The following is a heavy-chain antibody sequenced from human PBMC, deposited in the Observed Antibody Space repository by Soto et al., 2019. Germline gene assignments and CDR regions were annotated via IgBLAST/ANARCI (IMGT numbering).Heavy chain of an antibody. J-gene: IGHJ4*02. CDR1: GFTVSNNY. V-gene: IGHV3-53*01. D-gene: IGHD6-13*01. CDR3: ARGLLAASGNYFDY. Sequence: GGSLRLSCAASGFTVSNNYMSWVRQAPGKGLEWVSVIYSGGNIYYADSVEGRFTISRDNSKNTLYLQMNSLRAEDTAVYYCARGLLAASGNYFDYWGQGTLVTVSS. CDR2: IYSGGNI.